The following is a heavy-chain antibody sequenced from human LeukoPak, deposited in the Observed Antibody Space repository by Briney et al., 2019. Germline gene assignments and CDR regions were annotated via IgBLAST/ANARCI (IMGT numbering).Heavy chain of an antibody. CDR1: GYTFTSYG. Sequence: GASVQVPCKASGYTFTSYGNSWVRQAPGQGLEWMGWISAYNGNTNYEQKLQGRVTMTPDTSTSTDYLELRSLRSDDTAVYYCARDSSGSSWYDDAFDIWGQGTMVTVSS. V-gene: IGHV1-18*04. CDR2: ISAYNGNT. CDR3: ARDSSGSSWYDDAFDI. D-gene: IGHD6-13*01. J-gene: IGHJ3*02.